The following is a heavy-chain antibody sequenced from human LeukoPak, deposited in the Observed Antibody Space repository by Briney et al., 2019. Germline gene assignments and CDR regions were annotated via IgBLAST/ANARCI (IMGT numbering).Heavy chain of an antibody. CDR3: ARVYSNYVGWFDP. J-gene: IGHJ5*02. CDR2: INHSGST. CDR1: GGSFSGYY. D-gene: IGHD4-11*01. Sequence: PSETLSLTCAVYGGSFSGYYWSWIRQPPGKGLEWIGGINHSGSTNYNPSLKSRVTISVDTSKNQFSLKLSSVTAADTAVYYCARVYSNYVGWFDPWGQGTLVTVSS. V-gene: IGHV4-34*01.